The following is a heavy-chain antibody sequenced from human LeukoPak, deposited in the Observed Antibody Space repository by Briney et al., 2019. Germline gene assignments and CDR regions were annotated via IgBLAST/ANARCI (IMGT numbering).Heavy chain of an antibody. CDR3: ARSTKLGVVVPDGFDV. J-gene: IGHJ3*01. V-gene: IGHV3-7*01. CDR1: GFTFSNYW. Sequence: QTGGSLRLSCAASGFTFSNYWMSWVRQAPGKGLEWVASIKKDGSETYYVDSVSGRFTISRDDAKRSLYVPMNSLRADDTSVYYCARSTKLGVVVPDGFDVWGQGTMVTVSS. CDR2: IKKDGSET. D-gene: IGHD3-3*01.